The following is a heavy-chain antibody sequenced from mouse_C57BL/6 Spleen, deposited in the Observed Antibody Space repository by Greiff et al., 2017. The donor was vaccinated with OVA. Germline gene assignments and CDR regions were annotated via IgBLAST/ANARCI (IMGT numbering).Heavy chain of an antibody. CDR2: IYPRSGNT. CDR1: GYTFTSYG. Sequence: QVQLQQPGAELARPGASVKLSCKASGYTFTSYGISWVKQRTGQGLEWIGEIYPRSGNTYYNEKFKGKATLTADKSSSTAYMELRSLTSEDSAVYFCARGVTGTGADYAMDYWGQGTSVTVSS. CDR3: ARGVTGTGADYAMDY. D-gene: IGHD4-1*01. V-gene: IGHV1-81*01. J-gene: IGHJ4*01.